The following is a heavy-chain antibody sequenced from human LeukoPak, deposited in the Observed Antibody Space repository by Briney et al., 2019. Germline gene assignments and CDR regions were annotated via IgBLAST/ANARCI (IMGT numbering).Heavy chain of an antibody. Sequence: GGSLRLSCAASGFTFSSYWMSWVRQAPGKGLEWVANIKQDGSEKYYVDSVKGRFTISRDNAKNSLYLQMNSLRAEDTAVYYCAKGPRHYYDSSGVEWFQHWGQGTLVTVSS. CDR2: IKQDGSEK. V-gene: IGHV3-7*01. CDR3: AKGPRHYYDSSGVEWFQH. D-gene: IGHD3-22*01. CDR1: GFTFSSYW. J-gene: IGHJ1*01.